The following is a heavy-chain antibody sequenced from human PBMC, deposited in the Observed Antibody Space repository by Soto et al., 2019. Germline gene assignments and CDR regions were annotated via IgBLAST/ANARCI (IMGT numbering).Heavy chain of an antibody. Sequence: SGRSLRLSCAAAGFTFSDYYMSWIRQAPGKGLEWVSYITSSGSTIYSADSVKGRFTISRDNAKNSQYLQMNSLRAEDTAVYYCARENEQWVAADNWGQGTLVTVSS. J-gene: IGHJ4*02. V-gene: IGHV3-11*01. CDR2: ITSSGSTI. CDR1: GFTFSDYY. D-gene: IGHD6-19*01. CDR3: ARENEQWVAADN.